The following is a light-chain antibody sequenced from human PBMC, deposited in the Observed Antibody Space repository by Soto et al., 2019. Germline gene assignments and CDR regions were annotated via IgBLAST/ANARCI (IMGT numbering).Light chain of an antibody. V-gene: IGKV3-20*01. CDR1: QSVTNSY. Sequence: EIVLTQSPGTLSLSPGERATLSRRASQSVTNSYLAWYQQKPGQAPRLLIYGASSRATGIPDRFSGGGSGTDFTLTISRLEPEDFAVYYCQHYDSARWTFGLGTKVDIK. J-gene: IGKJ1*01. CDR2: GAS. CDR3: QHYDSARWT.